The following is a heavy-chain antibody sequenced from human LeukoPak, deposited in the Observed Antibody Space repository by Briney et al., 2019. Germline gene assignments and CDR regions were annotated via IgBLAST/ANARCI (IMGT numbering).Heavy chain of an antibody. J-gene: IGHJ4*02. D-gene: IGHD4-23*01. Sequence: PGGSLRLSCAASGFAFSSYAMSWVRQAPGKGLEWVSSISVRGDRTYYPDSVKGRFTISRDNSKHMLYLQMDTLRADDTAIYYCAKDRDYGGNSRGIDYFDYWGQGTLVTVSS. CDR3: AKDRDYGGNSRGIDYFDY. CDR2: ISVRGDRT. V-gene: IGHV3-23*01. CDR1: GFAFSSYA.